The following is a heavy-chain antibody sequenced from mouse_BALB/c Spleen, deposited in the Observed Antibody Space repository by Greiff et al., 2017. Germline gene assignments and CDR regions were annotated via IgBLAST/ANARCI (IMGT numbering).Heavy chain of an antibody. J-gene: IGHJ2*01. CDR2: ISYDGSN. CDR1: GYSITSGYY. CDR3: ARDRDY. Sequence: ESGPGLVKPSQPLSLTCSVTGYSITSGYYWNWIRQFPGNKLEWMGYISYDGSNNYNPSLKNRISITRDTSKNQFFLKLNSVTTEDTATYYCARDRDYWGQGTTLTVSS. V-gene: IGHV3-6*02.